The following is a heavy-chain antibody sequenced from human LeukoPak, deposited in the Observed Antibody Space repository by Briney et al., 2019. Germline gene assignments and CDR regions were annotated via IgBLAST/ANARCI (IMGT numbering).Heavy chain of an antibody. CDR3: ARELGIAVAGFDY. CDR2: IWYDGSNK. V-gene: IGHV3-33*01. J-gene: IGHJ4*02. CDR1: GFTFSSYG. D-gene: IGHD6-19*01. Sequence: GGSLRLSCAASGFTFSSYGMHWVRQAPGKGLEWVAVIWYDGSNKYYADSVKGRFTISRDNSKNTLYLQMNSLRAEDTAVYYCARELGIAVAGFDYWGQGTLVTVSS.